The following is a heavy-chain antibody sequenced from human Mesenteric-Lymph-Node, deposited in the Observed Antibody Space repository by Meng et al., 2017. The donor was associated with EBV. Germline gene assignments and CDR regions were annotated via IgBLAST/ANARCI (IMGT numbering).Heavy chain of an antibody. D-gene: IGHD5-12*01. V-gene: IGHV1-46*01. CDR1: GYTFTSHY. Sequence: QVQLGESGGEVGEPGASVKVSCKASGYTFTSHYMHWVRQAPGQGLEWMGLINPSGGGTIYAQKFQGRVTMTRDTSANTDYMELTSLRSEDTAIYYCARDNSGDDTWWFDPWGQGTLVTVSS. CDR2: INPSGGGT. J-gene: IGHJ5*02. CDR3: ARDNSGDDTWWFDP.